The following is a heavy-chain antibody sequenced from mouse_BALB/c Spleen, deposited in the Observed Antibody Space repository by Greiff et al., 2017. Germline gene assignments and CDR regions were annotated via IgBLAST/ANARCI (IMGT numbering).Heavy chain of an antibody. CDR3: ARDQDYGSSYVGYFDY. J-gene: IGHJ2*01. CDR1: GFSLTSYG. Sequence: VNVVESGPGLVAPSQSLSITCTVSGFSLTSYGVHWVRQPPGKGLEWLGVIWAGGSTNYNSALMSRLSISKDNSKSQVFLKMNSLQTDDTAMYYCARDQDYGSSYVGYFDYWGQGTTLTVSS. D-gene: IGHD1-1*01. CDR2: IWAGGST. V-gene: IGHV2-9*02.